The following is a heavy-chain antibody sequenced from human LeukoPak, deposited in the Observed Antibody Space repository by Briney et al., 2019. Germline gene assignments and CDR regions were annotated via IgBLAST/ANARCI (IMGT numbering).Heavy chain of an antibody. CDR3: ARDLLRRRNGVVEGYFDY. D-gene: IGHD2-8*01. CDR1: GFTFSSYA. V-gene: IGHV3-30-3*01. CDR2: ISYDGSNK. J-gene: IGHJ4*02. Sequence: GGSLRLSCAASGFTFSSYAMHWVRQAPGKGLEWVAVISYDGSNKYYADSVKGRFTISRDNSKNTLYLQMNSLRAEDTAVYYCARDLLRRRNGVVEGYFDYWGQGTLVTVSS.